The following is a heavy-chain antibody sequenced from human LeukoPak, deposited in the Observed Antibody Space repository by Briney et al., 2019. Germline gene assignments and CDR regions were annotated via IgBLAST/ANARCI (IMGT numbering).Heavy chain of an antibody. Sequence: SETLSLTCTVSGGSISNYHWSWIRQPPGKGLEWIGYIYYSGSTNYNPSLKSRVTISLDTSKNQVPLRLSSVTAADTAVYYCARKDGDWWGQGTLVTVSS. CDR2: IYYSGST. CDR3: ARKDGDW. CDR1: GGSISNYH. D-gene: IGHD3-9*01. V-gene: IGHV4-59*08. J-gene: IGHJ4*02.